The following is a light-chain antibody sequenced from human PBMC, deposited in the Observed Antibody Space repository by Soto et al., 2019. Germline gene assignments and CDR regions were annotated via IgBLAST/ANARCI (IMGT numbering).Light chain of an antibody. J-gene: IGKJ3*01. CDR3: QQANSNT. CDR1: QGISSW. CDR2: AAS. V-gene: IGKV1D-12*01. Sequence: DIQMTQSPSSVSASVGDRVTITCRASQGISSWLDWYQQKPGQAPKLLIYAASSLQSGVPSRCSGSGSVTDFTLTISSLQPEDFATYYCQQANSNTFGPGTKVDIK.